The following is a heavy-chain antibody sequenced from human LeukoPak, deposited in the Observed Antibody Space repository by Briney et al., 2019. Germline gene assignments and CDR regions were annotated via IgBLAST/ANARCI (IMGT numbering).Heavy chain of an antibody. CDR3: ARDRGYSAYDY. CDR1: GGSISSYY. D-gene: IGHD5-12*01. CDR2: IYYSGST. Sequence: SETLSLTCTVSGGSISSYYWSWIRQPPGKGLKRIGYIYYSGSTSYSPSLRSRVTISVDTSKNQFSLKLSSVTAADTAVYYCARDRGYSAYDYWGQGTLVTVSS. V-gene: IGHV4-59*12. J-gene: IGHJ4*02.